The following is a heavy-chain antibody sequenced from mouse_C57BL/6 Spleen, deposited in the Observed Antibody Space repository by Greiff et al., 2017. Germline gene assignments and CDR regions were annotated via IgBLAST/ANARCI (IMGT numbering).Heavy chain of an antibody. V-gene: IGHV7-1*01. D-gene: IGHD2-2*01. CDR3: ARDAGYECYFDY. J-gene: IGHJ2*01. CDR2: SRNKANDYTT. CDR1: GFTFSDFY. Sequence: EVQVVESGGGLVQSGRSLRLSCATSGFTFSDFYMEWVRQAPGKGLEWIAASRNKANDYTTEYSASVKGRFIVSRDTSQSILYLQMNALRAEDTAMYYCARDAGYECYFDYWGQGTTLTVSS.